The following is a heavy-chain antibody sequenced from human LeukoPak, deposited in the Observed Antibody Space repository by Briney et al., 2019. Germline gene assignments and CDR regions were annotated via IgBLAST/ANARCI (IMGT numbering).Heavy chain of an antibody. CDR3: ASLTTVTQGYFDS. V-gene: IGHV4-59*08. CDR2: IYYSGST. D-gene: IGHD4-17*01. Sequence: PSETLSLTCTVSGGSITSFYWSWIRQPPGKGLEWIGYIYYSGSTNYNPSLKSRLTISVDASKNQFSLKLSSVTATDTAVYYCASLTTVTQGYFDSWGQGTLVTVSS. CDR1: GGSITSFY. J-gene: IGHJ4*02.